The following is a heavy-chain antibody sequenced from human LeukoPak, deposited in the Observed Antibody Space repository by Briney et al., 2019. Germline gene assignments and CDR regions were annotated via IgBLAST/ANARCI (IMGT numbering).Heavy chain of an antibody. CDR1: GYTFTSYG. CDR3: ARDVIVGATTGWFDP. Sequence: ASVKVSCKASGYTFTSYGIGWVRQAPGQGLEWMGWISAYNGNTNYAQKLQGRVTMTTDTSTSTAYMELRSLRSDDTAVYYCARDVIVGATTGWFDPWGQGTLVTVSS. V-gene: IGHV1-18*01. J-gene: IGHJ5*02. D-gene: IGHD1-26*01. CDR2: ISAYNGNT.